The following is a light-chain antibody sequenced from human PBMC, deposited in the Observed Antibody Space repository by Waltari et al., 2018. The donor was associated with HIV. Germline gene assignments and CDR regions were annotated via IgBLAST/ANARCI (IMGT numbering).Light chain of an antibody. CDR3: QQYGSSPGT. J-gene: IGKJ1*01. V-gene: IGKV3-20*01. CDR2: GAA. CDR1: QSISSSY. Sequence: EIVLTQSPGTLSLSPAERATLSCRASQSISSSYLAWYQQKPGQAPRLLIYGAASRTTGIPDRFSGSGSGTDFTLTISRLVPEDFAVYYCQQYGSSPGTFGQGTKVEIK.